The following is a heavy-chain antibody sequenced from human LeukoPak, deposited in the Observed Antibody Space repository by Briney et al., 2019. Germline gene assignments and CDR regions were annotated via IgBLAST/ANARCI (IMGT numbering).Heavy chain of an antibody. CDR2: ISSSSSYI. J-gene: IGHJ3*02. CDR3: ARDGTYYYDSSGYYRSQRDDAFDI. D-gene: IGHD3-22*01. Sequence: GGSLRLSCAASGFTFSSYSMNWVRQAPGKGLEWVSSISSSSSYIYYADSVKGRFTISRDNAKNSLYLQMNSLRAEDTAVYYCARDGTYYYDSSGYYRSQRDDAFDIWGQGTMVTVSS. CDR1: GFTFSSYS. V-gene: IGHV3-21*01.